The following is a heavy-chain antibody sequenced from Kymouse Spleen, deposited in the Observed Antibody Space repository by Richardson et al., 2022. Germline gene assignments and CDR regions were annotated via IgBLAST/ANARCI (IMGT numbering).Heavy chain of an antibody. Sequence: QVQLQQWGAGLLKPSETLSLTCAVYGGSFSGYYWSWIRQPPGKGLEWIGEINHSGSTNYNPSLKSRVTISVDTSKNQFSLKLSSVTAADTAVYYCARGRIVVVPAAIPFDYWGQGTLVTVSS. CDR2: INHSGST. V-gene: IGHV4-34*01. J-gene: IGHJ4*02. D-gene: IGHD2-2*02. CDR1: GGSFSGYY. CDR3: ARGRIVVVPAAIPFDY.